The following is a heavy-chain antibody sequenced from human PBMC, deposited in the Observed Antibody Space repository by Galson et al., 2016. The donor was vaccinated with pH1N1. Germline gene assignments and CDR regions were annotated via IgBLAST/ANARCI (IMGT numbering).Heavy chain of an antibody. J-gene: IGHJ4*02. Sequence: SLRLSCAVSGITFTNFGMSWLRQAPGKGLGWISAISGGGGSTYHADSVKGRFTISRDNSKNTLNLQMSSLRAEDTAVYYCAKHDGSGYYYSRRLHWGQGTLVTVSS. V-gene: IGHV3-23*01. D-gene: IGHD3-22*01. CDR2: ISGGGGST. CDR3: AKHDGSGYYYSRRLH. CDR1: GITFTNFG.